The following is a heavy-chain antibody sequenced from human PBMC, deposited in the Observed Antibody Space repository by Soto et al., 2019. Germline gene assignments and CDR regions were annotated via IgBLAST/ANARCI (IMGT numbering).Heavy chain of an antibody. V-gene: IGHV4-34*01. CDR1: GGSFSGYY. D-gene: IGHD3-22*01. Sequence: SETLSRTCAVYGGSFSGYYWRWIRQPPGKGLEWIGEINHSGSTNYNPSLKSRVTISVDTSKNQFSLKLSSVTAADTAVYYCARGLRRAYYYDSSGYWAQSNYYYGMDVWGQGTTVTVSS. CDR3: ARGLRRAYYYDSSGYWAQSNYYYGMDV. J-gene: IGHJ6*02. CDR2: INHSGST.